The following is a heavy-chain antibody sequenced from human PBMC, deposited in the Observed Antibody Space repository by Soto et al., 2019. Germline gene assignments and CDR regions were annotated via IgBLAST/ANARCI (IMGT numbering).Heavy chain of an antibody. J-gene: IGHJ6*02. CDR2: IYSDGST. Sequence: SGGSLRLSCAASGFTFSSYGMHWVRQAPGKGLEWVSVIYSDGSTYYADSVKGRFTISRDNSKNMLYLQMNSLRAEDTAVYYCARDRSGSSGYYGMDVWGQGTTVTVSS. D-gene: IGHD3-10*01. V-gene: IGHV3-53*01. CDR1: GFTFSSYG. CDR3: ARDRSGSSGYYGMDV.